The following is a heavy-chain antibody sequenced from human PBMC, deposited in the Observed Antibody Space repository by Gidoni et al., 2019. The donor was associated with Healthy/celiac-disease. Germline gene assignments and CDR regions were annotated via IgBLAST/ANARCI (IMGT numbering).Heavy chain of an antibody. V-gene: IGHV4-30-4*01. CDR1: GGSISSGDYY. J-gene: IGHJ1*01. CDR3: ARAIAVAGPPGIVVVGAEYFQH. D-gene: IGHD6-19*01. Sequence: ESGPGLVKPSQTLSLTCTVSGGSISSGDYYWSWIRQPPGKGLEWIGYIYYSGSTYYNPSLKSRVTISVDTSKNQFSLKLSSVTAADTAVYYCARAIAVAGPPGIVVVGAEYFQHWGQGTLVTVSS. CDR2: IYYSGST.